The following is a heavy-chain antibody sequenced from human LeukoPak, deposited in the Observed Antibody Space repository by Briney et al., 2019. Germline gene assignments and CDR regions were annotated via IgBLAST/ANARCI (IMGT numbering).Heavy chain of an antibody. CDR3: ARRNFCSSTSCYTNENWFDP. Sequence: SETLSLTCTVSGGSISSSSYYWGWIRQPPGKGLEWIGSIYYSGSTYYNPSLKSRVTISVDTPKNQFSLKLSSVTAADTAVYYCARRNFCSSTSCYTNENWFDPWGQGTLVTVSS. V-gene: IGHV4-39*01. CDR2: IYYSGST. CDR1: GGSISSSSYY. D-gene: IGHD2-2*01. J-gene: IGHJ5*02.